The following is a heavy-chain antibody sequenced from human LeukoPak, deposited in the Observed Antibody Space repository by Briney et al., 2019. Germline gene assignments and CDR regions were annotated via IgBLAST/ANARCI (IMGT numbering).Heavy chain of an antibody. D-gene: IGHD3-10*01. J-gene: IGHJ5*02. Sequence: AASVKVSCKASGYTFTSYGISWVRQAPGQGLEWMGWISAYNGNTNYAQKLQGRVTMTTDTSTSTAYMELRSLRSDDTAVYYCARVGYYGSGSYSWFDPWGQGTLVTVSS. CDR1: GYTFTSYG. V-gene: IGHV1-18*01. CDR2: ISAYNGNT. CDR3: ARVGYYGSGSYSWFDP.